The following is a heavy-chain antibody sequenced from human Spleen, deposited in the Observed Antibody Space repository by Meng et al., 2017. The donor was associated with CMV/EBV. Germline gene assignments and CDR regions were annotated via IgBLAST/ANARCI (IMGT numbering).Heavy chain of an antibody. CDR1: GFTFNTYT. J-gene: IGHJ4*02. CDR2: ISSSTSTI. Sequence: GESLKISCAASGFTFNTYTMNWVRQAPGKGLEWVSYISSSTSTIYYADSVKGRFTISRDNAKNSLDLQMNSLRAADTAVYYCARVFRGYYSTNFDYWGQGTLVTVSS. D-gene: IGHD3-22*01. CDR3: ARVFRGYYSTNFDY. V-gene: IGHV3-48*04.